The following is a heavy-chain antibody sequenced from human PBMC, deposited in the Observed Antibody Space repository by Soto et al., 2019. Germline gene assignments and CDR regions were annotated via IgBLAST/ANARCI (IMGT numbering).Heavy chain of an antibody. V-gene: IGHV4-31*03. J-gene: IGHJ6*02. CDR1: GGSISSGGYF. Sequence: QVQLQESGPGLVKPSQTLSLTCTVSGGSISSGGYFWSWIRQHPGKGLEWIGYIYYSGSTYYNPSLKSRVTISVDTSKNQFSLKLSSVTAADTAVYYCARARGYCSGGSFYSGTYYYYYGMDVWGQGTTVTVSS. CDR3: ARARGYCSGGSFYSGTYYYYYGMDV. D-gene: IGHD2-15*01. CDR2: IYYSGST.